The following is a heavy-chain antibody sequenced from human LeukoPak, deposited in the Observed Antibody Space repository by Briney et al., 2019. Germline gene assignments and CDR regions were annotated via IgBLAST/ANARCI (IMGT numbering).Heavy chain of an antibody. CDR3: AIPPGYCGNDCSFDH. Sequence: GESLKISCEGSGYRFSNYWIGWVRQLPGKGLEWMGLIYPGDYETRYSPSFQGLVTISVDKSISTAYLQWSSLKASDTAMYYCAIPPGYCGNDCSFDHWGQGTLVTVSS. CDR1: GYRFSNYW. D-gene: IGHD2-21*02. V-gene: IGHV5-51*01. J-gene: IGHJ4*02. CDR2: IYPGDYET.